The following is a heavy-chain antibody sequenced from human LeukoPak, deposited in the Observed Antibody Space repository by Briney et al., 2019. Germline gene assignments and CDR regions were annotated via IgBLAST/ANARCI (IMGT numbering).Heavy chain of an antibody. V-gene: IGHV3-30*02. CDR1: GFTFSSYG. D-gene: IGHD5-24*01. Sequence: GGSLRLSCAASGFTFSSYGMHWVRQAPGKGLEWVAFIRYDGSNKYYADSVKGRFTISRDNSENTLFLQMNSLRTEDTGVYYCVKDQGTREGYNYYFDYWGQGTLVTVSS. CDR2: IRYDGSNK. J-gene: IGHJ4*02. CDR3: VKDQGTREGYNYYFDY.